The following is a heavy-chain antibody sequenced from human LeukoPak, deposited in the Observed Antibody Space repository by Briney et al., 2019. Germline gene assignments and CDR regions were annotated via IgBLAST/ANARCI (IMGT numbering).Heavy chain of an antibody. CDR3: ARGGGYASGNYRFVDY. J-gene: IGHJ4*02. CDR1: GGSISSYY. V-gene: IGHV4-4*07. Sequence: PSETLSLICTVSGGSISSYYWSWIRQPAGKGLEWIGRIYTSGNTNYNPSLKSRVTMSVDTSRNQFSLKLTSVTAADTAVYYCARGGGYASGNYRFVDYWGQGTLVTVSS. CDR2: IYTSGNT. D-gene: IGHD3-10*01.